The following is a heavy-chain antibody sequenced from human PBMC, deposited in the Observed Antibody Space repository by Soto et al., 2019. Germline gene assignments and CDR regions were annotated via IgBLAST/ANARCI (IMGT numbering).Heavy chain of an antibody. D-gene: IGHD1-26*01. CDR1: GFPFSTSA. V-gene: IGHV3-23*01. CDR2: ISASSDAA. CDR3: AKSSGRYPVYNGLSL. Sequence: EVQLLESGGGLVQPGGSLRLSCAASGFPFSTSAMNWVRQAPGKGLEWVSIISASSDAAYYAESVKGRFASSRDNSKNTLYLQMNSLRAEDTAVYYCAKSSGRYPVYNGLSLWGQGTTVTVS. J-gene: IGHJ6*02.